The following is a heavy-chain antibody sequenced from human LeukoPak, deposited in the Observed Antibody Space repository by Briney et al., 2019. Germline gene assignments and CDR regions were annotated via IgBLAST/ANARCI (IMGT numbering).Heavy chain of an antibody. Sequence: GGSLRLSCAASGFTVSSNYMTWVRQAPGKGLEWVSNITSSSDYTNYADSVKGRFTISRDNAKNSLYLQMNSLRAEDTAVYYCARNIGRRTFDIWGQGTMVTVSS. CDR2: ITSSSDYT. J-gene: IGHJ3*02. CDR1: GFTVSSNY. D-gene: IGHD1-26*01. CDR3: ARNIGRRTFDI. V-gene: IGHV3-11*03.